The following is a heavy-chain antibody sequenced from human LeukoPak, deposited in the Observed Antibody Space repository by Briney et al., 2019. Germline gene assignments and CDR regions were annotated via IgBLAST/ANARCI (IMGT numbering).Heavy chain of an antibody. CDR2: ISYDGSNK. D-gene: IGHD5-18*01. Sequence: GGSLRLSCAASGFTFSSYGMPWVRQAPGKGLEWVAVISYDGSNKYYADSVKGRFTISRDNSKNTLYLQMNSLRAEDTAVYYCAKAGYSYGYPYWGQGTLVTVSS. V-gene: IGHV3-30*18. J-gene: IGHJ4*02. CDR3: AKAGYSYGYPY. CDR1: GFTFSSYG.